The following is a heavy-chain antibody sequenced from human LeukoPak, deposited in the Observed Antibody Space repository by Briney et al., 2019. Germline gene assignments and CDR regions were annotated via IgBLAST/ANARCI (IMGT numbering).Heavy chain of an antibody. D-gene: IGHD7-27*01. J-gene: IGHJ4*02. CDR1: GGSTSSSDYY. Sequence: SETLSLTCTVSGGSTSSSDYYWSWIRQPPGKGLEWTGYVYYTGSTEYNPSLRSRVTISLEMSKHQFSLDLTSVTAADTAVYYCATNTGTVFDYWGQGALVTVSS. CDR3: ATNTGTVFDY. CDR2: VYYTGST. V-gene: IGHV4-61*08.